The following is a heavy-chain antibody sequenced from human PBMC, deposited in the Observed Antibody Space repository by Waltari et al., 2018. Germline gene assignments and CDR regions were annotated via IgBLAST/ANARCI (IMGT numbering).Heavy chain of an antibody. D-gene: IGHD3-10*01. J-gene: IGHJ6*03. CDR2: INPNSGGT. Sequence: QVQLVQSGAEVKKPGASVKVSCKASGYTFTGYYMHWVRQAPGQGLEWMGWINPNSGGTNYAQKFQGRVTMTRDTSISTAYMELSRLRSDDTAVYYCARDVMVQGTNYYDMDVWGKGTTVTVSS. V-gene: IGHV1-2*02. CDR1: GYTFTGYY. CDR3: ARDVMVQGTNYYDMDV.